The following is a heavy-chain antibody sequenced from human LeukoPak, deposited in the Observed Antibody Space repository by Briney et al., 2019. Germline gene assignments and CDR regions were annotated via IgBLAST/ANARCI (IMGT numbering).Heavy chain of an antibody. V-gene: IGHV3-7*01. CDR2: IKQDGSEK. CDR1: GFTFSSYW. CDR3: ARDQHTRYCSSTSCYFDYYYGMDV. J-gene: IGHJ6*02. D-gene: IGHD2-2*01. Sequence: GGSLRLSCAASGFTFSSYWMSWVRQAPGKGLEWVANIKQDGSEKYYVDSVKGRFTISRDNAKNSPYLQMNSLRAEDTAVYYCARDQHTRYCSSTSCYFDYYYGMDVWGQGTTVTVSS.